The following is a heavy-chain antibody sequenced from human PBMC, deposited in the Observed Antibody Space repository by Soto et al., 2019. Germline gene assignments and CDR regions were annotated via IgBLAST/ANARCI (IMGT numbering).Heavy chain of an antibody. CDR3: AREVVVVPALTYYYGMDV. CDR2: IYYSGST. V-gene: IGHV4-61*01. CDR1: GGSVSSGSYY. D-gene: IGHD2-2*01. J-gene: IGHJ6*02. Sequence: SETLSLTCTVSGGSVSSGSYYWSWIRQPPGKGLEWIGYIYYSGSTNYNPSLKSRVTISVDTSKNQFSLKLSSVTAADTAVYYCAREVVVVPALTYYYGMDVWGQGTTVTVSS.